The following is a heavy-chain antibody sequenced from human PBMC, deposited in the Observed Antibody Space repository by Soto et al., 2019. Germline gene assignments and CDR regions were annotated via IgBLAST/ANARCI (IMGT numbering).Heavy chain of an antibody. CDR1: GYTFTGHY. CDR3: GRGRSWQLVVIH. J-gene: IGHJ1*01. CDR2: IGPASGDT. D-gene: IGHD3-22*01. Sequence: ASVKVSCKASGYTFTGHYIHWVRQAPGQGPEWMGEIGPASGDTRYAQKFQGRVTMTRDTSITTVYMELNNLSPDDTAVYYCGRGRSWQLVVIHWGPGTPVTVSS. V-gene: IGHV1-2*02.